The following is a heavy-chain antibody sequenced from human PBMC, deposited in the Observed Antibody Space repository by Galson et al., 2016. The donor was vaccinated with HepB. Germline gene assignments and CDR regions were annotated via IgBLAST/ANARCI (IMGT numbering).Heavy chain of an antibody. CDR1: GFTFSSYS. J-gene: IGHJ6*02. Sequence: SLRLSCAASGFTFSSYSLNWVRQAPGKGLEWVSYISSSCITIYYADSVKGRFTISRDNAKNSLYLRMNSLRDEDTAVYYCARDSAVPAARGYYYYYGMDVWGQGTTVTVSS. V-gene: IGHV3-48*02. D-gene: IGHD2-2*01. CDR2: ISSSCITI. CDR3: ARDSAVPAARGYYYYYGMDV.